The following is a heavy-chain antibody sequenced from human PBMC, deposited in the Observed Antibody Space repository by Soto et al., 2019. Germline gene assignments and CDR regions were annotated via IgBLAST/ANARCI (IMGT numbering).Heavy chain of an antibody. CDR1: GGSISSYY. CDR2: IYYSGST. Sequence: PSETLSLTCTVSGGSISSYYWSWIRQPPGKGLEWIGYIYYSGSTNYNPSLKSRVTISVDTSKNQFSLKLSSVTAADTAVYYRARGRILELRFDYWGQGTLVTVSS. CDR3: ARGRILELRFDY. J-gene: IGHJ4*02. V-gene: IGHV4-59*01. D-gene: IGHD1-7*01.